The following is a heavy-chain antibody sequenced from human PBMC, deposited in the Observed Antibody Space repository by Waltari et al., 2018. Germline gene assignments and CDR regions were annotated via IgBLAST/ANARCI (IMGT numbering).Heavy chain of an antibody. V-gene: IGHV3-7*01. CDR2: IKQDGTEK. CDR3: ARELAAAGMPYYYMDV. J-gene: IGHJ6*03. CDR1: GFTFSTYW. Sequence: EVQLVESGGGLVQPGGSLRLSCAASGFTFSTYWMSWVRQAPGKGLEWVANIKQDGTEKYYLDSVKGRFTISRDNAKNSLFLQMNRLRTEDTAVFYCARELAAAGMPYYYMDVWGTGITVTVSS. D-gene: IGHD6-13*01.